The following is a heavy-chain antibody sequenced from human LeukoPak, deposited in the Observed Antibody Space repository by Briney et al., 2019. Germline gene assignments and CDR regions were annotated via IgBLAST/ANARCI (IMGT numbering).Heavy chain of an antibody. V-gene: IGHV3-7*01. CDR1: GFTFSSYW. CDR2: IKQDGSEK. CDR3: ARKDILTGYGYYYYYGMDV. D-gene: IGHD3-9*01. J-gene: IGHJ6*02. Sequence: GGSLRPSCAASGFTFSSYWMSWVRQAPGKGLDWVANIKQDGSEKYYVDSVKGRFTISRDNAKNSLYLQMNSLRAEDTAVYYCARKDILTGYGYYYYYGMDVWGQGTTVTVSS.